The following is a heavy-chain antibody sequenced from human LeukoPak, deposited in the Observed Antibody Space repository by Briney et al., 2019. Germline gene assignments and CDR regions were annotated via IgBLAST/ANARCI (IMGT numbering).Heavy chain of an antibody. V-gene: IGHV3-11*04. J-gene: IGHJ3*02. CDR3: GRVKEASAFDI. Sequence: PGGSLRLSCAASGFTFSDYYMNWIRQAPGKGLEWVSSVSSSGRHMYYADSVKGRFTISRDNAKNSLYLQMNSLRAEDTAVYYCGRVKEASAFDIWGQGTMVTVSS. CDR2: VSSSGRHM. CDR1: GFTFSDYY. D-gene: IGHD5-12*01.